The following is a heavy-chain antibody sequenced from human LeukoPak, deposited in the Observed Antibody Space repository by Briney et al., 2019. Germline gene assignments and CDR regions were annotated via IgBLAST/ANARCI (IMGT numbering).Heavy chain of an antibody. J-gene: IGHJ3*02. D-gene: IGHD4-17*01. Sequence: GGSLRLSCAASGFTFSSYAMSWVRQAPGKGLEWVSAISGSGGSTYYADSVKGRFTISRDNSKNTLYLQMNSLRAEDTAVYYCARDGMYGDYIGAFDIWGQGTMVTVSS. CDR2: ISGSGGST. V-gene: IGHV3-23*01. CDR3: ARDGMYGDYIGAFDI. CDR1: GFTFSSYA.